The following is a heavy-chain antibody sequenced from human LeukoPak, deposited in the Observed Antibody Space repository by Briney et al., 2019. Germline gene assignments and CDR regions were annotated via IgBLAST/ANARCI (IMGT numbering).Heavy chain of an antibody. V-gene: IGHV4-61*02. CDR1: GGSISSGRYY. J-gene: IGHJ4*02. CDR3: ARGIAGDGYNDY. CDR2: IYTSGIT. D-gene: IGHD5-24*01. Sequence: SQTLSLTCTVSGGSISSGRYYWSWIRQPAGKGLEWIGRIYTSGITNYNPSLKSRVAISLDTSKNQFSLKMSSVTAADTAVYSCARGIAGDGYNDYWGQGTLVTVSS.